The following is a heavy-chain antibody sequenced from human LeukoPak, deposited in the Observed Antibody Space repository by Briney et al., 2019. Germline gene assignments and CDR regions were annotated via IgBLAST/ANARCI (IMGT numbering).Heavy chain of an antibody. V-gene: IGHV3-66*01. Sequence: PGGSLRLSCAASGVSVRDNYMSWVRQAPGKGLEWVSIIYSGGDTYYAESVKGRFTISRDYSKNTLYLQMNGLRAEDTAVYYCARDGRSYHHAGYWGQGTLVTVSS. CDR3: ARDGRSYHHAGY. J-gene: IGHJ4*02. CDR1: GVSVRDNY. D-gene: IGHD3-10*01. CDR2: IYSGGDT.